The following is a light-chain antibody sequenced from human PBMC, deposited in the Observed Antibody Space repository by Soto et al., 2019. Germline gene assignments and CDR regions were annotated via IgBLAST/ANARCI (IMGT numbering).Light chain of an antibody. CDR1: QSVSSY. CDR3: QQRSNWPPWFT. CDR2: DAS. J-gene: IGKJ3*01. Sequence: EIVLTQSPATLSLSPGERATLSCRASQSVSSYLAWYQQKPGQAPRLLIYDASNRATGIPARFSGSGSGTDFTLPSSSLEPEDFAVYYCQQRSNWPPWFTFGPGTKVDIK. V-gene: IGKV3-11*01.